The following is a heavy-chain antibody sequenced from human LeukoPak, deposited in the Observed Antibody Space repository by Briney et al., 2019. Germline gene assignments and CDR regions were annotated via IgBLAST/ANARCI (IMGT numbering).Heavy chain of an antibody. J-gene: IGHJ4*02. Sequence: GGSLRLSCAASGFTFSSYAMHWVRQAPGKGLEWVAVISYDGSNKYYADSVKGRFTISRDNSKNTLYLQMNSLRAEDTAVYYCARGLPRQWLATDFDYWGQGTLVAVSS. CDR1: GFTFSSYA. D-gene: IGHD6-19*01. CDR3: ARGLPRQWLATDFDY. CDR2: ISYDGSNK. V-gene: IGHV3-30-3*01.